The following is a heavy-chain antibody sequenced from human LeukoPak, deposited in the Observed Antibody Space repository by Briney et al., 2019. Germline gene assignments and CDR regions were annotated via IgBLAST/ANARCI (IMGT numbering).Heavy chain of an antibody. CDR1: GGSFSGYY. D-gene: IGHD5-12*01. J-gene: IGHJ3*02. Sequence: PSETLSLTCAVYGGSFSGYYWSWIRQPPGKGLEWIGEINHSGSTNYNPSLKSRVTISVDTSKNQFSLKLSSVTAADTAVYYCARAGPRVAHDAFDIWGQGTMVTVSS. V-gene: IGHV4-34*01. CDR2: INHSGST. CDR3: ARAGPRVAHDAFDI.